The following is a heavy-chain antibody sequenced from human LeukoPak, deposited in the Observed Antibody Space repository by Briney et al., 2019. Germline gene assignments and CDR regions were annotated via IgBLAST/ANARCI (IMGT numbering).Heavy chain of an antibody. CDR1: GFTFSSYP. Sequence: PGGSLRLSCAASGFTFSSYPMTWVRQAPGKGPEWVSFISDSGGITYYADSVKGRFTISRDNSKNTLYLQMNSLRAEDTAVYYCAKDKRTIPLYNWFDPWGQGTLVTVSS. CDR2: ISDSGGIT. V-gene: IGHV3-23*01. J-gene: IGHJ5*02. CDR3: AKDKRTIPLYNWFDP.